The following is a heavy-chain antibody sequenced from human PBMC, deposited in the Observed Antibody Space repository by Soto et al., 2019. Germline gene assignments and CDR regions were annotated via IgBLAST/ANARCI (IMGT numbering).Heavy chain of an antibody. V-gene: IGHV1-3*05. CDR1: GYIFTSYA. CDR2: INAGNGNT. D-gene: IGHD3-10*01. CDR3: ARDFNYGSGDY. J-gene: IGHJ4*02. Sequence: QVQLVQSGAEEKKPGASVKVSCKASGYIFTSYAMQWVRQAPGQRLEWMGWINAGNGNTKYSQKFQGRVTSTRDTSASTAYMELSSLRFEDTAVYYCARDFNYGSGDYWGQGTLVTVSS.